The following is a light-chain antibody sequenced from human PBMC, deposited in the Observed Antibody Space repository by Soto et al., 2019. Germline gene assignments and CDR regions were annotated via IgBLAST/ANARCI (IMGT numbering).Light chain of an antibody. Sequence: AIRMTQSPSSFSASTGDRVTITCRASQGISSYLAWYQQKPGKAPTLLIYAASTLQSGVPSRFSGSGSGTDFTLTISCLQSEDFATYYCQHYYSDPRTFGQGTKVEIK. V-gene: IGKV1-8*01. J-gene: IGKJ1*01. CDR3: QHYYSDPRT. CDR2: AAS. CDR1: QGISSY.